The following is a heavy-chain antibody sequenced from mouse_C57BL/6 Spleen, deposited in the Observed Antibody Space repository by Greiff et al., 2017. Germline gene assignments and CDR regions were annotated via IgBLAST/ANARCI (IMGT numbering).Heavy chain of an antibody. Sequence: EVQLQESGPELVKPGDSVKISCKASGYSFTGYFMNWVMQSHGKSLEWIGRINPYNGDTFYNQKFKGKATLTVDKSSSTAHMELRSLTSEDSAVYYCASDGYYAFAYWGQGTLVTVSA. CDR2: INPYNGDT. CDR3: ASDGYYAFAY. CDR1: GYSFTGYF. V-gene: IGHV1-20*01. D-gene: IGHD2-3*01. J-gene: IGHJ3*01.